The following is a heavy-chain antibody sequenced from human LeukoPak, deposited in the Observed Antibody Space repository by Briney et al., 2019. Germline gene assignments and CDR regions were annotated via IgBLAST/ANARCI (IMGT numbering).Heavy chain of an antibody. CDR1: GYTFTDYF. J-gene: IGHJ4*02. D-gene: IGHD1-1*01. CDR3: ASEDHFHRTTGTTSLDY. CDR2: INPNSGGT. V-gene: IGHV1-2*02. Sequence: ASVKVSCKASGYTFTDYFMHWVRQAPGQGLEWMGWINPNSGGTNYAQKFQGRVTMTRDTSISTAYMELSSLRSDDTAVYYCASEDHFHRTTGTTSLDYWGQGTLVTVSS.